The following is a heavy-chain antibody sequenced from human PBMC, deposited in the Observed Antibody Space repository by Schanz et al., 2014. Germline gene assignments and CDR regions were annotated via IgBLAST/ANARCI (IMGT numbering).Heavy chain of an antibody. CDR2: MIGSGSSV. Sequence: EVQLLESGGALVQPGGSLRLSCSASGFTFSTYAMSWVRQAPGKGLEWVSRMIGSGSSVFYADSVKGRFTISRDNSKNTLFLQMSSLRAEDTAVYYCARDGDFDYWGQGTLVTVSS. CDR1: GFTFSTYA. J-gene: IGHJ4*02. CDR3: ARDGDFDY. V-gene: IGHV3-23*01.